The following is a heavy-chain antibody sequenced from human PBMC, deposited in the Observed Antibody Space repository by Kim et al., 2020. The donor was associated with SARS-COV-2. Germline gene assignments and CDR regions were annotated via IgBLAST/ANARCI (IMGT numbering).Heavy chain of an antibody. CDR2: INGDGTE. Sequence: GGSLRLSCAASGFTFSSYWMHWVRQAPGKGLVWVARINGDGTEMYGDSVKGRFTISRDNAKSTLYLQMNNLSADDTAVYYCTRDKRLTIISPGAFNMWGQGTMVTVSS. V-gene: IGHV3-74*03. J-gene: IGHJ3*02. D-gene: IGHD3-10*01. CDR1: GFTFSSYW. CDR3: TRDKRLTIISPGAFNM.